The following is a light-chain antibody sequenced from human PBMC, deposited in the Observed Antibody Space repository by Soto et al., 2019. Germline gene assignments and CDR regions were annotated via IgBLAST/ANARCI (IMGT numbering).Light chain of an antibody. CDR3: QQYYDWPRT. CDR2: GAS. J-gene: IGKJ1*01. V-gene: IGKV3-15*01. CDR1: QGIISN. Sequence: DTVMTQSPVTLSVSPGETVTLSCRASQGIISNLAWYQQKRGQAPRVLIYGASTRATGVPDRFSGSGSGTEFTLTITSLQSEDSAIYYCQQYYDWPRTFGQGTKVDIK.